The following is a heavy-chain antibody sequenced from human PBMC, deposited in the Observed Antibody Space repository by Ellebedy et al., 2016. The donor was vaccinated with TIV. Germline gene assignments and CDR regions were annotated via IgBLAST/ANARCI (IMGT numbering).Heavy chain of an antibody. J-gene: IGHJ3*02. CDR1: GFSFSSYW. D-gene: IGHD1-26*01. CDR2: IRVDGNEK. CDR3: ATDGSYGDYLSPTHAFEI. Sequence: GGSLRLSCAASGFSFSSYWMSWVRQAPGKGLEWVANIRVDGNEKYYVDSVKGRFTISRDNAKNSLYLQMNSLRAEDTAVYYCATDGSYGDYLSPTHAFEIWGQGTMLIVSS. V-gene: IGHV3-7*01.